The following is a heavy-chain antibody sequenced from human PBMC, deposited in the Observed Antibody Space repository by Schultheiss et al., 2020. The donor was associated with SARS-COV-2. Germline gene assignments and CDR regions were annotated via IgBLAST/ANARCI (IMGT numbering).Heavy chain of an antibody. D-gene: IGHD5-12*01. CDR1: GFTFSSYW. Sequence: GESLKISCAASGFTFSSYWMHWVRQAPGKGLVWVSRINSDGSSTSYADSVKGRSTISRDNSKNTLYLQMSSLRAEDTAVYYCARRYSGYDWNWGQGTLVTVSS. J-gene: IGHJ4*02. CDR3: ARRYSGYDWN. V-gene: IGHV3-74*01. CDR2: INSDGSST.